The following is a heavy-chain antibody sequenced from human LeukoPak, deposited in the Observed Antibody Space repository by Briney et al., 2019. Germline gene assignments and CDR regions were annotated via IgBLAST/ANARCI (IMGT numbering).Heavy chain of an antibody. Sequence: PSETQSLTCTVSGGSISSYYWSWIRQPPGKGLEWIGYIYYSGSTNYNPSLKSRVTISVDTSKNQFSLKLSSVTAADTAVYYCARVVTTVTHDAFDIWGQGTMVTVSS. J-gene: IGHJ3*02. D-gene: IGHD4-17*01. CDR3: ARVVTTVTHDAFDI. CDR2: IYYSGST. CDR1: GGSISSYY. V-gene: IGHV4-59*01.